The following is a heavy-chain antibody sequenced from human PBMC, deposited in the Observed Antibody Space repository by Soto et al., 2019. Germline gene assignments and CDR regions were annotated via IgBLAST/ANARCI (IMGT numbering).Heavy chain of an antibody. CDR1: GGSFSGYY. CDR3: ARGTNFDY. Sequence: SETLSLTCAIYGGSFSGYYWSWIRQPPGKGLEWIGEINHSGSTNYNPSLKSRVTISVDTSKNQFSLKLSSVTAADMAVYYCARGTNFDYWGQGTLVTVSS. CDR2: INHSGST. V-gene: IGHV4-34*01. J-gene: IGHJ4*02.